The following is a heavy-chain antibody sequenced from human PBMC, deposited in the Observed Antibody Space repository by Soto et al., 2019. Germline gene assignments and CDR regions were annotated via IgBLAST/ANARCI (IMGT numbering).Heavy chain of an antibody. Sequence: ASVKVSCKASGYTFTSYYMHWVRQAPGQGLEWMGIINPSGGSTSYAQKFQGRVTMTRDTSTSTVYMELSSLRSEDTAVYYCASVPTQRRDVYKTPHYFDYWGQGTLVTVSS. CDR1: GYTFTSYY. CDR3: ASVPTQRRDVYKTPHYFDY. V-gene: IGHV1-46*01. D-gene: IGHD1-1*01. J-gene: IGHJ4*02. CDR2: INPSGGST.